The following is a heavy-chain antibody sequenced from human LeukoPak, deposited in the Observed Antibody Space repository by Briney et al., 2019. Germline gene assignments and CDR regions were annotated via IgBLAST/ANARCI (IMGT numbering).Heavy chain of an antibody. Sequence: GGSLGLSCAASGFTFSSYGMHWVRQAPGKGLEWVAVISYDGSNKHYADSVKGRFTISRDNSKNTLYLQMNSLRVEDTAVYYCAKDQYDYVRGEFDYWGQGTLVTVSS. CDR2: ISYDGSNK. D-gene: IGHD3-16*01. CDR1: GFTFSSYG. J-gene: IGHJ4*02. CDR3: AKDQYDYVRGEFDY. V-gene: IGHV3-30*18.